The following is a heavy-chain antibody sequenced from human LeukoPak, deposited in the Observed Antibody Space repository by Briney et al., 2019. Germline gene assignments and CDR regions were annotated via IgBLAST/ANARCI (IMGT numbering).Heavy chain of an antibody. CDR1: GYTFTGYY. CDR2: INPNSGGT. Sequence: ASVKVSCKASGYTFTGYYMHWVRQAPGQGLEWMGWINPNSGGTNYAQKFQGRVTMTRDTSISIAYMELSRLRSDDTAVYYCARDKWLRSGNDYWGQGTLVTVSS. V-gene: IGHV1-2*02. CDR3: ARDKWLRSGNDY. J-gene: IGHJ4*02. D-gene: IGHD5-12*01.